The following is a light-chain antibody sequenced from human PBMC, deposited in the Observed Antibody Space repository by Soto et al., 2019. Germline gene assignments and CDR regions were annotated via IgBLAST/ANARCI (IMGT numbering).Light chain of an antibody. J-gene: IGLJ1*01. CDR2: DVK. V-gene: IGLV2-11*01. CDR3: CSYAGDYTFV. CDR1: SSDVGGYNY. Sequence: QSALTQPRSVSGSPGQSVTLSCTGTSSDVGGYNYVTWYQQYPGKAPKVMIYDVKTRPSGVPDRFSGSKSGNTASLTISGLHAEYEADYYCCSYAGDYTFVFGTGTKVTVL.